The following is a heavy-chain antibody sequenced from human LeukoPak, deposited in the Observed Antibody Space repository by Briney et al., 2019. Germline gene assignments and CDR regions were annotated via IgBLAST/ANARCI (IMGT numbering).Heavy chain of an antibody. CDR1: GGTFSSYA. D-gene: IGHD3-9*01. J-gene: IGHJ4*02. CDR3: AHVLRYFDGAYYFDY. Sequence: GASVKVSCKASGGTFSSYAISWVRQAPGQGLEWMGGIIPIFGTANYAQKFQGRVTITADESTSTAYMELSSLRSEDTAVYYCAHVLRYFDGAYYFDYWGQGTLVTVSS. V-gene: IGHV1-69*13. CDR2: IIPIFGTA.